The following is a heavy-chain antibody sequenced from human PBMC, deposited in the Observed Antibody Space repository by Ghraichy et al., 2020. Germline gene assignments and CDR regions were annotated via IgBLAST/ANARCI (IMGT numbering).Heavy chain of an antibody. CDR2: AFYSGTD. CDR1: GASIRSPDYF. J-gene: IGHJ6*02. Sequence: LSLTCTVSGASIRSPDYFWGWVRQPAGKGLEWVGSAFYSGTDYYNPSLKSRVAVSVDTSKNQFSLKLTSVTAADSGLYFCTRHSSGTLQWYYRGVDVWGQGTTVIGSS. D-gene: IGHD6-19*01. CDR3: TRHSSGTLQWYYRGVDV. V-gene: IGHV4-39*01.